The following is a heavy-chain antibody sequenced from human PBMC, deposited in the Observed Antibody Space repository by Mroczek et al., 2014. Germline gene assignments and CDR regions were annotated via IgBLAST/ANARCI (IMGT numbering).Heavy chain of an antibody. CDR2: IYYSGST. V-gene: IGHV4-31*03. Sequence: QVQLVESGPGLVKPSQTLSLTCTVSGGSISSGGYYWSWIRQHPGKGLEWIGYIYYSGSTYYNPSLKSRVTISVDTSKNQFSLKLSSVTAADTAVYYCASPMTTYYYDSSGPRQWLDAFDIWGQGTMVTVSS. CDR1: GGSISSGGYY. CDR3: ASPMTTYYYDSSGPRQWLDAFDI. D-gene: IGHD3-22*01. J-gene: IGHJ3*02.